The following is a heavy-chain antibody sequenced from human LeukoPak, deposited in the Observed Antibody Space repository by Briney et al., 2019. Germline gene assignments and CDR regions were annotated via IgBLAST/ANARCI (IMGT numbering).Heavy chain of an antibody. J-gene: IGHJ3*02. CDR2: ISISSNYI. V-gene: IGHV3-21*01. D-gene: IGHD3-3*01. CDR1: GGSFSGYY. CDR3: ARGSRFGVVGRDAFDI. Sequence: PSETLSLTCAVYGGSFSGYYWSWIRQPPGKGLEWVSSISISSNYIYYADSVKGRFTISRDNAKNSLYLQMNSLRAEDTAVYYCARGSRFGVVGRDAFDIWGQGTMVTVSS.